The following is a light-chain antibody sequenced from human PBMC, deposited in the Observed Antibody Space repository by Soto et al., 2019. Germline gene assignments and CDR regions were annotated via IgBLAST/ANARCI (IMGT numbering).Light chain of an antibody. V-gene: IGKV3-20*01. J-gene: IGKJ1*01. CDR1: QSVSSSY. CDR2: GAS. CDR3: QQYGSSPPT. Sequence: ESVLTQSPGTLSLSPGERATLSCRASQSVSSSYLAWYQQKPGQAPRLLIYGASSRATGIPDRFSGSGSGTDFTITINRLEPEDFAVYYCQQYGSSPPTFGQGTKVEIK.